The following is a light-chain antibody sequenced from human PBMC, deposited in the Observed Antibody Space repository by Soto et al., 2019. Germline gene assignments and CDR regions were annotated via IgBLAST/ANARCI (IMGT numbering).Light chain of an antibody. CDR3: QQRTNWPIT. J-gene: IGKJ5*01. CDR1: QSVSSS. V-gene: IGKV3-11*01. CDR2: DAS. Sequence: ETVLTQSPATLSLSPGKRATLSCRASQSVSSSFAWYQQKPGQAPRLLIYDASNRATGIPARFSGSGSGTDFTLSISSLEPDDFAVYFCQQRTNWPITFGQGTRLEIK.